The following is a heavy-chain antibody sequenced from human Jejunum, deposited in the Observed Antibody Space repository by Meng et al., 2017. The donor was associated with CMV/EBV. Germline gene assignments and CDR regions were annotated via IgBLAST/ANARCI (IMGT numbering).Heavy chain of an antibody. Sequence: SGFTFSKYWMHWVRQGPGKGLVWVSRIDSDGSSTSYADSVKGRFTISRDNAKNTLYLQMNSLRAEDTAIYYCARDIKNSRSSVDYWGQGTQVTVSS. D-gene: IGHD6-6*01. CDR3: ARDIKNSRSSVDY. J-gene: IGHJ4*02. CDR1: GFTFSKYW. CDR2: IDSDGSST. V-gene: IGHV3-74*01.